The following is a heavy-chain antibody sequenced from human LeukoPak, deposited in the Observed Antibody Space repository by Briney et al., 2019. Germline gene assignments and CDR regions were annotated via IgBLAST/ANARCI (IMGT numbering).Heavy chain of an antibody. J-gene: IGHJ4*02. CDR3: ARESTTVFDY. V-gene: IGHV1-2*04. D-gene: IGHD4-17*01. CDR2: INPNSGGT. CDR1: GYTFTGYY. Sequence: ASVKVSCKASGYTFTGYYMHWVRQAPGQGLEWMGWINPNSGGTNYAQKFQGWVTMTRDMSVSTAYMELSRLRSDDTAVYYCARESTTVFDYWGQGTLVTVSS.